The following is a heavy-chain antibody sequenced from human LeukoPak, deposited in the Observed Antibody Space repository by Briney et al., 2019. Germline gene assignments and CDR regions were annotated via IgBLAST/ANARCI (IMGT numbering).Heavy chain of an antibody. J-gene: IGHJ5*02. CDR1: GFTFSNYG. CDR3: AKDPYRVVFATGNYLDP. Sequence: GRSLTLSCATSGFTFSNYGMHWVRQAPGKGPEWVAVISSDETNIRYGDSVKGRFTVSRDNAKNTLYLQMNSLRAEDTAVYYCAKDPYRVVFATGNYLDPWGQGTLVTVSS. V-gene: IGHV3-30*18. D-gene: IGHD2-15*01. CDR2: ISSDETNI.